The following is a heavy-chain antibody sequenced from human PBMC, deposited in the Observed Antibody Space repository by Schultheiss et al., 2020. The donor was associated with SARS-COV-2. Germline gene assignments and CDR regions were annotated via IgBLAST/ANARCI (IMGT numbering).Heavy chain of an antibody. Sequence: SETLSLTCTVSGGSISSGGYYWSWIRQHPGKGLEWIGEINHNGSTNYNPSLKSRVTISVDTSKNQFSLKLSSVTAADTAVYYCARGKLGYDFWSGFWFDPWGQGTLVTVSS. CDR2: INHNGST. D-gene: IGHD3-3*01. CDR3: ARGKLGYDFWSGFWFDP. J-gene: IGHJ5*02. CDR1: GGSISSGGYY. V-gene: IGHV4-61*08.